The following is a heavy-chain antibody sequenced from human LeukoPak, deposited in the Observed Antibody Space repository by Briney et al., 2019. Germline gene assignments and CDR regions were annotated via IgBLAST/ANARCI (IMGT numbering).Heavy chain of an antibody. D-gene: IGHD6-25*01. CDR3: AKGLIPGRLRFGVDV. V-gene: IGHV3-23*01. J-gene: IGHJ6*02. CDR2: ISESSGNT. Sequence: GGSLRLSCAASGFTFRSYAMNWVRQAPGKGLEWVSGISESSGNTYYADSVKGRFTISRDNSKNTLYLQMNSLRAEDTAVYYCAKGLIPGRLRFGVDVWGQGTTVTVSS. CDR1: GFTFRSYA.